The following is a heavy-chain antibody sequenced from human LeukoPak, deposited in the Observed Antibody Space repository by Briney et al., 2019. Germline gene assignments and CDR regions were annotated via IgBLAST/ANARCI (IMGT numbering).Heavy chain of an antibody. V-gene: IGHV4-39*07. CDR3: ARVAGSGTE. Sequence: SETLSLTCTVSGGSISSSSYYWGWIRQPPGKGLEWIGSIYYSGSTYYNPSLKSRVTISVDTSKNQFSLKLSSVTAADTAVYYCARVAGSGTEWGQGTLVTVSS. D-gene: IGHD3-10*01. J-gene: IGHJ4*02. CDR2: IYYSGST. CDR1: GGSISSSSYY.